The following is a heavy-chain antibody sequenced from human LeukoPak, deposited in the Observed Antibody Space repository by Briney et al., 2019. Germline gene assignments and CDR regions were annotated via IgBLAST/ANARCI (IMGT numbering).Heavy chain of an antibody. Sequence: GGSLRPSCAASGFTFSSYGMHWVRQAPGQGLEWGAVISYDGSNKYYADSVKGRFTISRDNSKNTLYLQMNSLRAEDTAVYYCAKPGLVQGYYFDYWGQGTLVTVSS. V-gene: IGHV3-30*18. CDR3: AKPGLVQGYYFDY. D-gene: IGHD6-19*01. CDR1: GFTFSSYG. J-gene: IGHJ4*02. CDR2: ISYDGSNK.